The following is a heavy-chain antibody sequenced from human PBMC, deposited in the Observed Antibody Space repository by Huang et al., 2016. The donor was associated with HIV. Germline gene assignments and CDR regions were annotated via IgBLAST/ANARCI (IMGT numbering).Heavy chain of an antibody. J-gene: IGHJ4*02. CDR1: GFTVSGYG. CDR3: AKGGSAAAVLDF. D-gene: IGHD6-13*01. CDR2: ISYAGKTK. Sequence: QVPLVESGGGVVQPGRSLRISCAASGFTVSGYGMHWVRQAPGKWLEWVAVISYAGKTKYYADSVKGRVSISRDNSKTTVYLQLNSLRVEDTAVYYCAKGGSAAAVLDFWGQGTLVTVSS. V-gene: IGHV3-30*18.